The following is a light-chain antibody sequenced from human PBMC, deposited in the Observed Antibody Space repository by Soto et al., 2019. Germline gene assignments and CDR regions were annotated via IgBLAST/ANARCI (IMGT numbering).Light chain of an antibody. CDR3: SSYTSSSTPLYV. CDR1: SSVVAGYNY. Sequence: QSVLTQPASLSESPGQSITISCTGTSSVVAGYNYVSWYQQHPGKAPKLMIYDVSNRPSGVSNRFSGSKSGNTASLTFSGLQAEAEADYYCSSYTSSSTPLYVFGTGTKVTV. J-gene: IGLJ1*01. V-gene: IGLV2-14*01. CDR2: DVS.